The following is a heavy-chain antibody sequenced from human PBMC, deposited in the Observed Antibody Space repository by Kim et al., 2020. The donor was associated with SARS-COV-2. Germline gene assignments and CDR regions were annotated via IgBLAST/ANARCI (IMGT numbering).Heavy chain of an antibody. D-gene: IGHD2-2*01. J-gene: IGHJ5*01. CDR2: AHQSGET. CDR3: ARVPGGCSASSCYLFS. V-gene: IGHV4-4*02. CDR1: GDSISSNYW. Sequence: SETLSLTCAVSGDSISSNYWWTWVRQSPGKGLEWIGEAHQSGETNYNPSLKRRVAMSLDKSKNQFSLKLSSVTAADSATYYCARVPGGCSASSCYLFSWG.